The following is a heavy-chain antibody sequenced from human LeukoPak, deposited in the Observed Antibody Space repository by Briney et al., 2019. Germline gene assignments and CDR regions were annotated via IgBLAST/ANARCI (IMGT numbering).Heavy chain of an antibody. CDR2: IYYGGST. V-gene: IGHV4-59*08. D-gene: IGHD1-1*01. J-gene: IGHJ6*03. Sequence: SETLSLTCTVSGGSISSPYWTWIRQPPGKGLEWIGYIYYGGSTDYSPSLKSRATISVDTSKNQFSLKLSSVTAADTAIYYCATGTGHYYYYYYMDVWGKGTTVTVSS. CDR3: ATGTGHYYYYYYMDV. CDR1: GGSISSPY.